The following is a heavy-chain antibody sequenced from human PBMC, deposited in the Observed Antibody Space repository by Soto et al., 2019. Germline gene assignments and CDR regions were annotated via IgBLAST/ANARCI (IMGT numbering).Heavy chain of an antibody. Sequence: GGSLRLSCAASGFTYSTYTMHWVRQAPGKGLEWVAVISYDGNNKFYADSVKGRFTISRDSTKQTLYLQMNSLRAEDTAVYYCARFYYDSSGYLPSPYYYYYAMEVWGQGTTVTVSS. V-gene: IGHV3-30-3*01. D-gene: IGHD3-22*01. CDR1: GFTYSTYT. J-gene: IGHJ6*02. CDR2: ISYDGNNK. CDR3: ARFYYDSSGYLPSPYYYYYAMEV.